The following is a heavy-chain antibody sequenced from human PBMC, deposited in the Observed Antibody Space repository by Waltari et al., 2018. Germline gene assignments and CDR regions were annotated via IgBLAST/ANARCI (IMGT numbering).Heavy chain of an antibody. CDR3: TRGGNYDFWSHRPFVDP. J-gene: IGHJ5*02. Sequence: QVQLQQWGAGLLKPSETLSLTCSVSGASFSAYYWGWVRHVRGKGLEWIGQIRHPGNTNYNPSLQSRVAISIDTSRNQFSLRVFSVTAADTGLYFCTRGGNYDFWSHRPFVDPWGQGTQVTVSS. CDR2: IRHPGNT. CDR1: GASFSAYY. V-gene: IGHV4-34*01. D-gene: IGHD3-3*01.